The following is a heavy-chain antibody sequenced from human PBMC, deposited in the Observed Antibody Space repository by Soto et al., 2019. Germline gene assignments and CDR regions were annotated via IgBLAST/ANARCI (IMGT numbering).Heavy chain of an antibody. CDR1: DYTFTTYG. CDR3: ARISYPALQGAFDI. D-gene: IGHD3-3*01. J-gene: IGHJ3*02. V-gene: IGHV1-18*04. CDR2: INPYNGNT. Sequence: QGHLEQSGGEVKKPGASVQVSCRALDYTFTTYGLSWVRQAPGQGLEWMGLINPYNGNTVYAQKFQGRVTMTRDTSTDTAYMELRSLRFNDTAVYYCARISYPALQGAFDIWGHGTMVTVSS.